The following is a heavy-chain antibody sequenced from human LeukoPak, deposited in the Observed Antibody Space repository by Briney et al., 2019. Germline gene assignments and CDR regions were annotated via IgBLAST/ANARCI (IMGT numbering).Heavy chain of an antibody. CDR1: GGTFSSYT. CDR2: IIPILGIA. D-gene: IGHD1-7*01. J-gene: IGHJ5*02. V-gene: IGHV1-69*02. Sequence: ASVKVSCKASGGTFSSYTISWVRQAPGQGLEWMGRIIPILGIANYTQKFQGRVTITADKSTSTTYMELSSLRSEDTAVYYCATAGYNWNYVDWFDPWGQGTLVTVSS. CDR3: ATAGYNWNYVDWFDP.